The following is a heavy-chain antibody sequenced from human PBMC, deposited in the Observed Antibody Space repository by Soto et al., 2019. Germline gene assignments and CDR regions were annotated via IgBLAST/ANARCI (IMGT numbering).Heavy chain of an antibody. D-gene: IGHD2-21*02. J-gene: IGHJ5*02. Sequence: PSETLSLTCTVSGGSISSYYWNWIRQPPGKGLEWIGYIYYSGSTNYNPSLKSRVTISVDTSKNQFSLKLSSVTAADTAVYYCARDSPDGGNSYNWFDPWGQGTLVTVSS. V-gene: IGHV4-59*01. CDR1: GGSISSYY. CDR2: IYYSGST. CDR3: ARDSPDGGNSYNWFDP.